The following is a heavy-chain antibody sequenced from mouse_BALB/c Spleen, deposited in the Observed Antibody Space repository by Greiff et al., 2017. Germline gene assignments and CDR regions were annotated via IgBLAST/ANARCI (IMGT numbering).Heavy chain of an antibody. CDR3: ARGVTTVVRDAMDY. J-gene: IGHJ4*01. CDR1: GFTFSSFG. Sequence: EVQVVESGGGLVQPGGSRKLSCAASGFTFSSFGMHWVRQAPEKGLEWVAYISSGSSTIYYADTVKGRFTISRDNPKNTLFLQMTSLRSEDTAMYYCARGVTTVVRDAMDYWGQGTSVTVSS. CDR2: ISSGSSTI. V-gene: IGHV5-17*02. D-gene: IGHD1-1*01.